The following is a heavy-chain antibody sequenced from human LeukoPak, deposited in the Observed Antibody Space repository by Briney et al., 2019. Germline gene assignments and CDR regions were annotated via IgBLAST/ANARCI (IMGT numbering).Heavy chain of an antibody. Sequence: PPETLSLTCTVSGDSINSGENYWSWIRQPPGKGLEWIGHIYHSGTTYYNPSVKSRMTISVDTSKNQFSLNLRSVTAVDTAVYYCARVQYCSGGSCHNLRLFDQWGQGTLVTVSS. D-gene: IGHD2-15*01. CDR1: GDSINSGENY. J-gene: IGHJ4*02. V-gene: IGHV4-30-4*08. CDR3: ARVQYCSGGSCHNLRLFDQ. CDR2: IYHSGTT.